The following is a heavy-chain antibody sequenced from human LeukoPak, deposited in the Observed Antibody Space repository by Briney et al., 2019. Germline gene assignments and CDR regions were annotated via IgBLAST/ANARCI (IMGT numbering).Heavy chain of an antibody. V-gene: IGHV3-23*01. D-gene: IGHD3-10*01. J-gene: IGHJ4*02. CDR3: AKGVSGSGSYYNTPLDY. CDR1: GFTFSNYA. CDR2: ISGSGSGT. Sequence: PGGSLRLSCAASGFTFSNYAMSWVRQAPGKGLEWVSGISGSGSGTNYADSVAGRFTISRDNSKNTLYLQMNSLRVDDTAVYYCAKGVSGSGSYYNTPLDYWGQGTLVTVSS.